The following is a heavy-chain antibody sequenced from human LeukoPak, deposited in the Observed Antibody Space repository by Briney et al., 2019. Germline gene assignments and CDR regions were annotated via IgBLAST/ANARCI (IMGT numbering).Heavy chain of an antibody. Sequence: NPNSGNTGYAQRFQGRVTITRNTSISTAYMELSSLRSEDTAVYYCARGYCSSTSCSYYFDYWGQGTLVTVSS. CDR2: NPNSGNT. V-gene: IGHV1-8*03. CDR3: ARGYCSSTSCSYYFDY. J-gene: IGHJ4*02. D-gene: IGHD2-2*01.